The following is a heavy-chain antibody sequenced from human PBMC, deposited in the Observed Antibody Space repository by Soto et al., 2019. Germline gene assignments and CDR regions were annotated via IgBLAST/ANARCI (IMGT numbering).Heavy chain of an antibody. J-gene: IGHJ4*02. V-gene: IGHV3-49*03. Sequence: GGSLRLSCTASGFTFGDYAMSWFRQAPGKGLEWVGFIRSKAYGGTTEYAASVKGRFTISRDDSKSIAYLQMNSLKTEDTAVYYCTRIQGESYYYGSGSSDYFDYWGQGTLVTVSS. D-gene: IGHD3-10*01. CDR2: IRSKAYGGTT. CDR1: GFTFGDYA. CDR3: TRIQGESYYYGSGSSDYFDY.